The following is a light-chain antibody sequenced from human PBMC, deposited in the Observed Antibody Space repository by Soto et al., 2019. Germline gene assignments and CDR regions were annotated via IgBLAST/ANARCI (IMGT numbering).Light chain of an antibody. V-gene: IGKV1-5*01. CDR3: QQRRSWQVT. CDR2: DAS. Sequence: DIQMTQSPSTLSASVGDRVTITCRASQSISSWLAWYQQKPGKAPKLLIYDASSLESGVPSRFSGSGSGTEFTLTISSLQPDDFAVYYCQQRRSWQVTFGQGTRLEIK. CDR1: QSISSW. J-gene: IGKJ5*01.